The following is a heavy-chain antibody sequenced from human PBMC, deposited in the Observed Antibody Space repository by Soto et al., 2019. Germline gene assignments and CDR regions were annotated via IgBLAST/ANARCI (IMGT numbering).Heavy chain of an antibody. V-gene: IGHV3-21*01. Sequence: NPGGSLRLSCAASGFTFSSYSMNWVRQAPGKGLERVSSISSSSSYIYYADSVKGRFTISRDNAKNSLYLQMNSLRAEDTAVYHCARDHIAAAGKEYYYGMDVWGQGTTVTVSS. D-gene: IGHD6-13*01. CDR1: GFTFSSYS. CDR2: ISSSSSYI. CDR3: ARDHIAAAGKEYYYGMDV. J-gene: IGHJ6*02.